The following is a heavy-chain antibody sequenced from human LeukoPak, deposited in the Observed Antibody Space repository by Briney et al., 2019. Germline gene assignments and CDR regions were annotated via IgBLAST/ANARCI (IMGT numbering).Heavy chain of an antibody. CDR2: INPTGGST. Sequence: ASVKVSCNASGYTSTSYYMHWVRQAPGQGLEWMGLINPTGGSTGYAQKFQGRVTMTRDMSTSTDYMELSSLRSEDTAIYYCARDNSVGDNAWWFDPWGQGTLVTVSS. D-gene: IGHD1-26*01. V-gene: IGHV1-46*01. CDR1: GYTSTSYY. CDR3: ARDNSVGDNAWWFDP. J-gene: IGHJ5*02.